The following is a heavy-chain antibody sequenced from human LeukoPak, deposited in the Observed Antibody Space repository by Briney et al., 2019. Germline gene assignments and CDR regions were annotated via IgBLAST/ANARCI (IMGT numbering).Heavy chain of an antibody. V-gene: IGHV4-59*01. D-gene: IGHD3-22*01. J-gene: IGHJ4*02. CDR3: ARARYYYDNSVYPAVRFDF. CDR2: IFYNSST. Sequence: SETLSLTCTVSGGSISSYYWSWIRQPPGKELEWIGYIFYNSSTNYSPSLKGRVTISVDTSQNQFSLKLTSVTAADTAVYYCARARYYYDNSVYPAVRFDFWGQGILGTVS. CDR1: GGSISSYY.